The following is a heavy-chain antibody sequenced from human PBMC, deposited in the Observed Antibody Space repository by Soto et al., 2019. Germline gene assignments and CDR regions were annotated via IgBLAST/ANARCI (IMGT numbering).Heavy chain of an antibody. J-gene: IGHJ4*02. CDR3: ARHHSSSSNYFDS. CDR2: IFYSGST. V-gene: IGHV4-39*01. Sequence: SETLSLTCTVSGGSISTRSYYWGWIRQPPGKGLEWIAIIFYSGSTYYNPSLKSRVTLSVDTSKNQFSLKLSSVTATDTAVFYCARHHSSSSNYFDSWGQGTLVTVSS. D-gene: IGHD6-13*01. CDR1: GGSISTRSYY.